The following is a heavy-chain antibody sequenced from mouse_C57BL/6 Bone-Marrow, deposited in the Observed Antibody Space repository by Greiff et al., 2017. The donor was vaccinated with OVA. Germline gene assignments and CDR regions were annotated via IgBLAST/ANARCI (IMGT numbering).Heavy chain of an antibody. CDR1: GFTFSSYA. D-gene: IGHD1-1*01. V-gene: IGHV5-4*01. J-gene: IGHJ1*03. Sequence: EVQLVESGGGLVKPGGSLKLSCAASGFTFSSYAMSWVRQPPEKRLEWVATISDGGSYTYYPDNVKGRFTISRDNAKNNLYLQMSHLKSEDTAMYYCARDYYGSSVSYWYFDVWGTGTTVTVSS. CDR2: ISDGGSYT. CDR3: ARDYYGSSVSYWYFDV.